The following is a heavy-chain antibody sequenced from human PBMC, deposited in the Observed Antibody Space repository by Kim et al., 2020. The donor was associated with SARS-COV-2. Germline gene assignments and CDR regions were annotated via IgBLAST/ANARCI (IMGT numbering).Heavy chain of an antibody. CDR1: GFTFSDYN. CDR3: ARDGGWEQLPYYFDY. D-gene: IGHD1-26*01. J-gene: IGHJ4*02. Sequence: GGSLRLSCAASGFTFSDYNMDWVRQAPGKGLEWISSVSGTSNHIFYADSVKGRFTISRDNAKNSLYLQMNSLRAEDTALYYCARDGGWEQLPYYFDYWGQGTLVTVSS. CDR2: VSGTSNHI. V-gene: IGHV3-21*01.